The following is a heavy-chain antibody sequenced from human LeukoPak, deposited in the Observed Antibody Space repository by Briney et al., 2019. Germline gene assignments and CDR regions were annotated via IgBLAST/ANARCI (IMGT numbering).Heavy chain of an antibody. CDR2: IYTSGST. CDR3: ARDWTNYDFWSGYYRVYMDV. CDR1: GGSISSYY. J-gene: IGHJ6*03. Sequence: SETLSLTCTVSGGSISSYYWSWIRQPAGKGLEWIGRIYTSGSTNYNPSLKSRVTMSVDTSKNQFSLKLSSVTAADTAVYYCARDWTNYDFWSGYYRVYMDVWGKGTTVTVSS. V-gene: IGHV4-4*07. D-gene: IGHD3-3*01.